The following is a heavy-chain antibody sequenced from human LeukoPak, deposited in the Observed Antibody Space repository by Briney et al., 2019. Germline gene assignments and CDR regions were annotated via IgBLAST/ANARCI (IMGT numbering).Heavy chain of an antibody. CDR1: GGSISNYF. Sequence: PSETLSLTCTVSGGSISNYFWSWIRQPPGKGLEWIGYIYHTGSTNYNPSLKSRVTISVDTSKNQFSLELNSVTAADTAVYYCARGPNWGLFDYWGQGTLVTVSS. CDR3: ARGPNWGLFDY. V-gene: IGHV4-4*08. D-gene: IGHD7-27*01. J-gene: IGHJ4*02. CDR2: IYHTGST.